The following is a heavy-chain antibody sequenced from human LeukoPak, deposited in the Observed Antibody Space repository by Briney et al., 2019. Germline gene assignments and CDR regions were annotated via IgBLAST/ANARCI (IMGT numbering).Heavy chain of an antibody. CDR2: IYPGDSDT. Sequence: GESLKISCKGSGYSFTSYWIGWVRQMPGKGLEWMGIIYPGDSDTRYSPSFQGQVTISADKSLSTAYLQWSSLKASDTAMYYCATALTGTRDTFDYWGQGTLVTVSS. D-gene: IGHD1-7*01. CDR1: GYSFTSYW. V-gene: IGHV5-51*01. J-gene: IGHJ4*02. CDR3: ATALTGTRDTFDY.